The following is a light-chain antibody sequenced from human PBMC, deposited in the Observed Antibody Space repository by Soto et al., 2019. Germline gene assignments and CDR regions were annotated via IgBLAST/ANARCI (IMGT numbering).Light chain of an antibody. Sequence: IVLTQSPGTLSLSPGEGATLSCRASQSVSDSFLAWYQQRPGQAPRLDIYAASRRATGIPDRFSGSGSGTDFTLSISRLEPEDFAVYYCQQYGSSPTTFGPGTKVDIK. CDR2: AAS. J-gene: IGKJ3*01. V-gene: IGKV3-20*01. CDR1: QSVSDSF. CDR3: QQYGSSPTT.